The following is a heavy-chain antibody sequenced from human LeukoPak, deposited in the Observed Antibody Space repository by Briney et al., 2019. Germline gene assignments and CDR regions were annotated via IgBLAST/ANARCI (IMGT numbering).Heavy chain of an antibody. V-gene: IGHV4-61*01. Sequence: SETLSLTCTVSGGSVSSGSYYWIWIRQPPGKGLEWIVYIYYSGSTNYSPSIKSRVTISVDTSKNQFTLKLSSVTGADTAVYYCARAVNDDDTLTGYYGRGPVDYWGQGTLVTVSS. CDR2: IYYSGST. D-gene: IGHD3-9*01. CDR3: ARAVNDDDTLTGYYGRGPVDY. CDR1: GGSVSSGSYY. J-gene: IGHJ4*02.